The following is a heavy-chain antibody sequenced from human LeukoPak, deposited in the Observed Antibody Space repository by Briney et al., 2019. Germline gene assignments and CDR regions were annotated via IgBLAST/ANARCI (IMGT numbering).Heavy chain of an antibody. CDR1: GGSISSYY. CDR3: AGVRNRSGYDYAFDI. D-gene: IGHD5-12*01. Sequence: PSETLSLTCTVSGGSISSYYWSWIRQPLGKGLELIGYIYYSGSTNYNPSLKSRVTISVDTSKNQFSLKLSSVTAADTAVYYCAGVRNRSGYDYAFDIWGQGTMVTVSS. CDR2: IYYSGST. J-gene: IGHJ3*02. V-gene: IGHV4-59*01.